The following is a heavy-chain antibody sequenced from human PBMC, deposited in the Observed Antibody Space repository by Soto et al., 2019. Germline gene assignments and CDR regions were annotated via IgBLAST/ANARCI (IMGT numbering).Heavy chain of an antibody. CDR3: AAHYYDSSGYFGY. D-gene: IGHD3-22*01. CDR1: GFTFSDYY. J-gene: IGHJ4*02. V-gene: IGHV3-11*06. CDR2: SSSSSSYT. Sequence: GGSLRLSCAASGFTFSDYYMSWIRQAPGKGLEWVSYSSSSSSYTNYADSVKGRFTISRDNAKNSLYLQMNSLRAEDTAVYYCAAHYYDSSGYFGYWGQGTLVTVSS.